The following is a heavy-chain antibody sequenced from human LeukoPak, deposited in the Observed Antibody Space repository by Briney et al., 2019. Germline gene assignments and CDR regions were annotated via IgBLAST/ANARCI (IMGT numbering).Heavy chain of an antibody. V-gene: IGHV4-39*01. CDR2: IYYSGST. Sequence: TSETLSLTCTVSGGSISSSSYYWGWIRQPAGKRLEWIGSIYYSGSTYYNPSLKSRVTISVDTSKNQFSLKLSSVTAADTAVYYCARRAPYDFWSGYYDNWFDPWGQGTLVTVSS. CDR3: ARRAPYDFWSGYYDNWFDP. D-gene: IGHD3-3*01. CDR1: GGSISSSSYY. J-gene: IGHJ5*02.